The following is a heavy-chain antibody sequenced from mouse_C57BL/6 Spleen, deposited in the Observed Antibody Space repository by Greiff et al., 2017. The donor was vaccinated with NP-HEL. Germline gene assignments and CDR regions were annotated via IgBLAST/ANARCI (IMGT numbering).Heavy chain of an antibody. Sequence: EVMLVESGAELVKPGASVKLSCTASGFNIKDYYMHWVKQRTEQGLEWIGRIDPEDGETKYAPKFQGKATITADTSSNTAYLQLSSLTSEDTAVYYCAKNFPYYYGSSYDFDYWGQGTTLTVSS. CDR1: GFNIKDYY. V-gene: IGHV14-2*01. J-gene: IGHJ2*01. CDR3: AKNFPYYYGSSYDFDY. CDR2: IDPEDGET. D-gene: IGHD1-1*01.